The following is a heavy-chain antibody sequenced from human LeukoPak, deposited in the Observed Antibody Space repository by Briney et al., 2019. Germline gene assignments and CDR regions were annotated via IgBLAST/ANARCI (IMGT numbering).Heavy chain of an antibody. D-gene: IGHD2-2*01. CDR3: ARNLSSTGGCCYVDY. CDR2: IYPGDSDT. CDR1: GYSFTTYW. V-gene: IGHV5-51*01. Sequence: GESLKISCTTSGYSFTTYWIGWVRQVAGKDLEWMGIIYPGDSDTRYSPSFEGQGTISADKSTSPAYLQWSSLKASDTATYYCARNLSSTGGCCYVDYWGQGTLVTVSS. J-gene: IGHJ4*02.